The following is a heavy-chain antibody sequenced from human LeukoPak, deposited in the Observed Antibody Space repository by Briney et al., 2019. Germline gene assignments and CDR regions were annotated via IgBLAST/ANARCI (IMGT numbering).Heavy chain of an antibody. CDR2: ISGSGGST. CDR3: AKGTSITMIVVVIDY. D-gene: IGHD3-22*01. CDR1: GFTFSSYA. J-gene: IGHJ4*02. V-gene: IGHV3-23*01. Sequence: GGSLRLSCAASGFTFSSYAMSWVRQAPGKGLEWVSAISGSGGSTYYADSVRGRFTISRDNSKNTLYLQMNSLRAEDTAVYYCAKGTSITMIVVVIDYWGQGTLVTVSS.